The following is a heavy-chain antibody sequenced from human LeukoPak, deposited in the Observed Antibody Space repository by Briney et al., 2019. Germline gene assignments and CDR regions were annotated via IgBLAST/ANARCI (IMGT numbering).Heavy chain of an antibody. V-gene: IGHV4-4*07. CDR1: VDSISSYY. CDR2: IYTTGST. D-gene: IGHD6-13*01. J-gene: IGHJ4*02. CDR3: ARGIAAAAKQGGFDF. Sequence: PSETLSLTCSVSVDSISSYYWSWIRQPAGKGLEWIGRIYTTGSTNYNPSLESRVTMSVDTSKNQFSLKLSSVTAADTAVYYCARGIAAAAKQGGFDFWGQGTLVTVSS.